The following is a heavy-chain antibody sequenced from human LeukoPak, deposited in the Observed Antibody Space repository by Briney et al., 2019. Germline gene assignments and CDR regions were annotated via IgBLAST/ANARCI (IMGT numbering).Heavy chain of an antibody. CDR1: GFTFSNAW. V-gene: IGHV3-15*01. CDR3: TTGTHYPYYYYYMDV. J-gene: IGHJ6*03. CDR2: IKSKTDGGTT. Sequence: GGSLRLSCAASGFTFSNAWMSWVRQAPGKGLEWVGRIKSKTDGGTTDYAAPVKGRFTISRDDSKNTLYLQMNSLKTEDTAVYYCTTGTHYPYYYYYMDVWGKGTTVTVSS. D-gene: IGHD1-26*01.